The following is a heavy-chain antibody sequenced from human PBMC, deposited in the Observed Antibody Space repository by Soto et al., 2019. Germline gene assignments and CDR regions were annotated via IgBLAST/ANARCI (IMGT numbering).Heavy chain of an antibody. V-gene: IGHV4-30-4*08. CDR3: ARAGDFWSGYRNWFDP. CDR1: GGSITTGGYY. CDR2: IYYSGST. Sequence: SETLSLTCSVSGGSITTGGYYWSWIRQHPGKGLEWIGYIYYSGSTYYNPSLKSRVTISVDTSKNQFSLKLSSVTAADTAVYYCARAGDFWSGYRNWFDPWGQGTLVTVSS. J-gene: IGHJ5*02. D-gene: IGHD3-3*01.